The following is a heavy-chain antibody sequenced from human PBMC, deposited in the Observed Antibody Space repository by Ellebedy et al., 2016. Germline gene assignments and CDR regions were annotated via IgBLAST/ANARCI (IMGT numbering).Heavy chain of an antibody. V-gene: IGHV1-8*01. CDR2: MNPNSGNT. CDR1: GYIFTSYD. J-gene: IGHJ5*02. Sequence: ASVKVSXXASGYIFTSYDLNWVRQATGQGLEWMGWMNPNSGNTGYAQKFQGRVTMTRNTSISTAYMELSSLRSEDTAVYYCARDFRNQLLGFDPWGQGTLVTVSS. D-gene: IGHD2-2*01. CDR3: ARDFRNQLLGFDP.